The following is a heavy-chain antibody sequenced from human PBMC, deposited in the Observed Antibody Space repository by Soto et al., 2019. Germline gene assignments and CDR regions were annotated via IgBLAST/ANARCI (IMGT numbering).Heavy chain of an antibody. CDR2: IYYSGST. D-gene: IGHD2-2*01. CDR3: ARDVVPAAIISGEIRWFDP. CDR1: RGSISSGGYY. Sequence: LSLTCTVSRGSISSGGYYWSWIRQHPGRGLEWIGYIYYSGSTYYNPSLKSRVTISVDTSKNQFSLKLSSVTAAATAVYYCARDVVPAAIISGEIRWFDPWGQGTLVTVSS. V-gene: IGHV4-31*03. J-gene: IGHJ5*02.